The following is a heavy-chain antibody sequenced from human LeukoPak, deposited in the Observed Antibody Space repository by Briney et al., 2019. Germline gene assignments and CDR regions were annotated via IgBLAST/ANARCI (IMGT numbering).Heavy chain of an antibody. V-gene: IGHV4-34*01. CDR1: GGSFSGYY. D-gene: IGHD3-3*01. Sequence: PSETLSLTCAVYGGSFSGYYWSWIRQPPGKGLEWIGEINHSGSTNYNPSLKSRVTISVDTSKNQFSLKLSSVTAADTAVYYCASGTYYDFWSGYAFDYWGQGTLVTVSS. J-gene: IGHJ4*02. CDR3: ASGTYYDFWSGYAFDY. CDR2: INHSGST.